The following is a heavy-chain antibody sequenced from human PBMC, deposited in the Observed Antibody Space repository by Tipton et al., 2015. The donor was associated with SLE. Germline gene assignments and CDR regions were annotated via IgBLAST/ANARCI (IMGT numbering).Heavy chain of an antibody. V-gene: IGHV4-39*07. D-gene: IGHD5-12*01. CDR2: FYYGKST. Sequence: TLSLTCTVSGGSISRSNFYWAWIRQPPGQGLEWIGSFYYGKSTFYNPSLKSRVSISVDKSTNRLFLNLISVTAADTALYYCARLISAYECNFDYWGQGTLVTVSS. J-gene: IGHJ4*02. CDR3: ARLISAYECNFDY. CDR1: GGSISRSNFY.